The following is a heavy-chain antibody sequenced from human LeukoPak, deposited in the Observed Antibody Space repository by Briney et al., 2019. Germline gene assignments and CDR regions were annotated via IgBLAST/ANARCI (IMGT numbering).Heavy chain of an antibody. CDR2: VYYTGTT. CDR3: ARQSDPYYHYGLDF. CDR1: GGSLKNYY. J-gene: IGHJ6*02. Sequence: SETLSLTCALSGGSLKNYYWSWIRQPLGKGLEWIGYVYYTGTTSYNPSLKSRVTISVETSKNQFSLTLNSVTAADTAVYHCARQSDPYYHYGLDFWGQGTTVIVSS. V-gene: IGHV4-59*01.